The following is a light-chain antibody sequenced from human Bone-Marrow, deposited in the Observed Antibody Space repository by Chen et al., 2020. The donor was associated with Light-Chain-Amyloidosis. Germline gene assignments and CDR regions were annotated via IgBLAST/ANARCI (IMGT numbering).Light chain of an antibody. CDR3: QSADSSGTYEVI. CDR1: DLPTKY. V-gene: IGLV3-25*03. CDR2: RDT. Sequence: SYELTQPPSVSVSPGQTARINCSGDDLPTKYAYWYQQKPGQAPVLVIHRDTARPSGISERFSGSSSWTTATLTISGVQAEDEADYHCQSADSSGTYEVIFGGGTKLTVL. J-gene: IGLJ2*01.